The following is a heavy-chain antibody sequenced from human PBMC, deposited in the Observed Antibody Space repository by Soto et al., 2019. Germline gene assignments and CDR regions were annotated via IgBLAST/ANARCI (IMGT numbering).Heavy chain of an antibody. Sequence: PVGSLRLSGAAPGFNFNIHALHWIRQAPGEGLEWVAVMSPGGNSQYYADSVKGRFTISRDTSKSTLYLQMTSLRPEDTAVYYCASGAAFYYDTSRYWGQGTLVTVSS. V-gene: IGHV3-30-3*01. D-gene: IGHD3-22*01. J-gene: IGHJ4*02. CDR3: ASGAAFYYDTSRY. CDR2: MSPGGNSQ. CDR1: GFNFNIHA.